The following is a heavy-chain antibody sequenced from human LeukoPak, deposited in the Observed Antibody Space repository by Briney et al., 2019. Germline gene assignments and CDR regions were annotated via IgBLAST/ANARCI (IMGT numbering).Heavy chain of an antibody. V-gene: IGHV4-39*07. CDR3: ARDDYGGNLGFDY. D-gene: IGHD4-23*01. CDR2: IYYSGST. J-gene: IGHJ4*02. CDR1: GGSISSSSYY. Sequence: SETLSLTCTVSGGSISSSSYYWGWIRQPPGKGLEWIGSIYYSGSTYYNPSLKSRVTISVDTSKNQFSLKLSSVTAADTAVYYCARDDYGGNLGFDYWGQGTLVTVSS.